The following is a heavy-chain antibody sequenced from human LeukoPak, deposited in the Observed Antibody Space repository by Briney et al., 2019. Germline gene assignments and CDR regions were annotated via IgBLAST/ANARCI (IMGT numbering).Heavy chain of an antibody. Sequence: RASVKVSCKASRYTFTDYYMHWVRQAPGQGLEWMGWINLNSGGTNFAQRFQGRVTMTRDTSISTAYMDLSRLISDDTAVYYCARDAGYCTGGSCWYFDHWGQGALVTVS. D-gene: IGHD2-15*01. CDR2: INLNSGGT. CDR1: RYTFTDYY. J-gene: IGHJ4*02. V-gene: IGHV1-2*02. CDR3: ARDAGYCTGGSCWYFDH.